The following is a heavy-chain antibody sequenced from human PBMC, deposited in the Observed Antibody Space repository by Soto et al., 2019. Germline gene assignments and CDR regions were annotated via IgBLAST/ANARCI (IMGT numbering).Heavy chain of an antibody. V-gene: IGHV4-59*01. D-gene: IGHD1-7*01. J-gene: IGHJ5*02. CDR3: ARVSGTRNWFDP. CDR2: IYYSGST. CDR1: GGSISSYY. Sequence: SETLSLTCTVSGGSISSYYWSWIRQPPGTGLEWIGYIYYSGSTNYNPSLKSRVTISVDTSKNQFSLKLRSVTAADTAVYYCARVSGTRNWFDPWGQGTLVTV.